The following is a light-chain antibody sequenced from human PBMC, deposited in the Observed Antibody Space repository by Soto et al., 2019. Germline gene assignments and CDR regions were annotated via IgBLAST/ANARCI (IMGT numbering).Light chain of an antibody. CDR3: SSFTSSITYV. CDR2: DVT. V-gene: IGLV2-14*01. J-gene: IGLJ1*01. CDR1: SSDVGGHNA. Sequence: QSALTQPASVSGSPGQSITISCTGTSSDVGGHNAVSWYRQDPGKAPELVIYDVTNRPSGVSNRFSGSKSGNTASLTISGLQTEDEADYYCSSFTSSITYVFGTGTQLTVL.